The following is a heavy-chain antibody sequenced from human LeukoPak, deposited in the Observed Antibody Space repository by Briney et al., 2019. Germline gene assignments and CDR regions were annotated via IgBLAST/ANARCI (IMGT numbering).Heavy chain of an antibody. CDR2: IYYSGST. CDR3: ARAYYDFWSGYNNNWFDP. V-gene: IGHV4-59*11. D-gene: IGHD3-3*01. J-gene: IGHJ5*02. Sequence: PSETLSLTCTVSGGSISSHYWSWIRQPPGKGLEWIGYIYYSGSTNYNPSLKSRVTISVDTSKNQFSLKLSSVTAADTAVYYCARAYYDFWSGYNNNWFDPWGQGTLVTVSS. CDR1: GGSISSHY.